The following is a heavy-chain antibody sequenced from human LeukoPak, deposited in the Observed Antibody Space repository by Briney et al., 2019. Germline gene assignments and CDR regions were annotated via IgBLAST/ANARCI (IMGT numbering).Heavy chain of an antibody. V-gene: IGHV1-2*02. CDR2: INPNSGGT. D-gene: IGHD1-26*01. J-gene: IGHJ4*02. CDR1: GYTFTGYY. Sequence: ASVKVSCKASGYTFTGYYMHWVRQAPGQGLEWMGWINPNSGGTNYAQKFQGRVTMTRDTSISTAYMELSRLRSDDTAVYYCAREASIVGATFHLDYWGQGTLVTVSS. CDR3: AREASIVGATFHLDY.